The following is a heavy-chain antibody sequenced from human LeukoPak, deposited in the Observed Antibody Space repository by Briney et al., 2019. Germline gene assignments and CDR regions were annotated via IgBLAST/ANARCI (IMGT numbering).Heavy chain of an antibody. CDR1: GFTFSSYA. CDR3: ARTGDKYSSSWYGDY. J-gene: IGHJ4*02. V-gene: IGHV3-7*01. D-gene: IGHD6-13*01. CDR2: IKQDGSEK. Sequence: PGGSLRLSCAASGFTFSSYAMSWVRQAPGKGLEWVANIKQDGSEKYYVDSVKGRFTISRDNAKNSLYLQVNSLRAEDTAVYYCARTGDKYSSSWYGDYWGQGTLVTVSS.